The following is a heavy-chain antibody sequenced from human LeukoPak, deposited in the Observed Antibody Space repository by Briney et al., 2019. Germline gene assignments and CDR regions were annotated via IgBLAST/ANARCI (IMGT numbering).Heavy chain of an antibody. CDR3: ASYSGYELDFDY. Sequence: ASVKVSCKASGGTFSSYAISWVRQAPGQGLEWMGWISAYNGNTNYAQKLQGRVTMTTDTSTSTAYMELRSLRSEDTAVYYCASYSGYELDFDYWGQGTLVTVSS. D-gene: IGHD5-12*01. CDR2: ISAYNGNT. J-gene: IGHJ4*02. V-gene: IGHV1-18*01. CDR1: GGTFSSYA.